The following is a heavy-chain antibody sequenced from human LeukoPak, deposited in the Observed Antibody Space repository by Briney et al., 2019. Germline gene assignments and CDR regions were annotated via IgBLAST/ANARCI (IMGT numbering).Heavy chain of an antibody. CDR1: GGSISSVDYY. J-gene: IGHJ5*02. Sequence: SSQTLSLTCTVSGGSISSVDYYWRWIRQPPGKGLEWIGYIYYSESTYYNPSLKSRVTISVETSKNQSSLKLSSVTAADTAVYYCARGYCSGGSCYGGDWFDPWGQGTLVTVSS. CDR3: ARGYCSGGSCYGGDWFDP. CDR2: IYYSEST. D-gene: IGHD2-15*01. V-gene: IGHV4-30-4*01.